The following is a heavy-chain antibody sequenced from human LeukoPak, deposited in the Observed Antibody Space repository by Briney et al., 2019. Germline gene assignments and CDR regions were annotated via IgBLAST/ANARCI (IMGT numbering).Heavy chain of an antibody. CDR1: GFTFYDYA. J-gene: IGHJ5*02. D-gene: IGHD3-3*01. Sequence: GGSLRLSSAASGFTFYDYAMHWVRQAPGEGLEWVSLISGDGGSTYYADSVKGRFTISRDNSKNSLYLQMNSLRTEDTALYYCAKDISNYDFWSGFYTWGQGTLVTVSS. CDR3: AKDISNYDFWSGFYT. V-gene: IGHV3-43*02. CDR2: ISGDGGST.